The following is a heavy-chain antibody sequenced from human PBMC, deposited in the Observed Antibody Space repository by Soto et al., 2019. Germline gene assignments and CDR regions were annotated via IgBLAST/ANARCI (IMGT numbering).Heavy chain of an antibody. CDR2: INAANGNT. Sequence: QVQLVQSGAEVKEPGASVKVSCKASGYTFTSYALHWVRQAPGQRLEWMGWINAANGNTKYSQKFQGRVTITSDTSASIAYMELSNLRSEDTAFYYCARTLDPVVSALRNWGQGTLVTVSS. D-gene: IGHD6-6*01. V-gene: IGHV1-3*01. CDR1: GYTFTSYA. J-gene: IGHJ4*02. CDR3: ARTLDPVVSALRN.